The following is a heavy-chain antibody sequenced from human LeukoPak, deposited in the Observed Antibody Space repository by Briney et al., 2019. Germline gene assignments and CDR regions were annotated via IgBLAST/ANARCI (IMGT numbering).Heavy chain of an antibody. Sequence: ASVKVSCKASGGTFSSYAISWVRQDPGQGLEWMGGIIPIFGTANYAQKFQGRVTITADESTSTAYMELSSLRSEDTAVYYCARDTVTTGWFDPWGQGTLVTVSS. V-gene: IGHV1-69*13. J-gene: IGHJ5*02. CDR3: ARDTVTTGWFDP. CDR1: GGTFSSYA. D-gene: IGHD4-17*01. CDR2: IIPIFGTA.